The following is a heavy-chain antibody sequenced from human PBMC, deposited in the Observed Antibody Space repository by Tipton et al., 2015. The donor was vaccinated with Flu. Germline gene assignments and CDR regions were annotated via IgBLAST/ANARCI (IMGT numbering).Heavy chain of an antibody. CDR1: GFTFSSYA. CDR3: ARDWSAMVDY. V-gene: IGHV3-30*01. J-gene: IGHJ4*02. CDR2: ISYDGSNK. D-gene: IGHD5-18*01. Sequence: QLVQSGGGVVQPGRSLRLSCAASGFTFSSYAMHWVRQAPGKGLEWVAVISYDGSNKYYADSVKGRFTISRDNSKNTLYLQMNSLRAEDTAVYYCARDWSAMVDYWGQGTLVTVSS.